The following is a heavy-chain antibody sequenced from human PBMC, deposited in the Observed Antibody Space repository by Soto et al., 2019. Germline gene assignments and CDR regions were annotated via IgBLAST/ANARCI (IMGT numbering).Heavy chain of an antibody. CDR3: AKAGYCTNGVRYWEFDY. CDR2: ISGSGGST. D-gene: IGHD2-8*01. V-gene: IGHV3-23*01. Sequence: GGSLRLSCAASGFTFSNYAMSWVRQAPGKGLEWVSAISGSGGSTYYADSVKGRFTISRDNAKNTLYLQMNSLRAEDTALYYCAKAGYCTNGVRYWEFDYWGQGTLVTVSS. CDR1: GFTFSNYA. J-gene: IGHJ4*02.